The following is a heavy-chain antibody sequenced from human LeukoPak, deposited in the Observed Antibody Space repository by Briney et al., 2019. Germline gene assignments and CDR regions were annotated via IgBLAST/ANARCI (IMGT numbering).Heavy chain of an antibody. CDR2: ISFRSNYI. J-gene: IGHJ4*02. Sequence: GGSLRLSCLASGYTFSSYSINWVRQAPGKGLEWVSSISFRSNYIYYADSVRGRFRISRDDARDSLFLEMNSLRDEDTAVYYCVGLRRNSDTSGFYYYYDFWGQGTLVTVSS. D-gene: IGHD3-22*01. CDR1: GYTFSSYS. V-gene: IGHV3-21*01. CDR3: VGLRRNSDTSGFYYYYDF.